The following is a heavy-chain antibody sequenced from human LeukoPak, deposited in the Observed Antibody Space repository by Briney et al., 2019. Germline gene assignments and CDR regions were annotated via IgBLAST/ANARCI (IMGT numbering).Heavy chain of an antibody. CDR3: ARIQLSAGAIN. Sequence: SETLSLTCTVSGGSISSSSYYWGWIRQPPGKGLEWIGSIYYSGSTYYNPSLKSRVTISVDTSKNQFSLKLSSVTAADTAVYYCARIQLSAGAINWGQGTLVTVSS. D-gene: IGHD5-18*01. J-gene: IGHJ4*02. V-gene: IGHV4-39*07. CDR1: GGSISSSSYY. CDR2: IYYSGST.